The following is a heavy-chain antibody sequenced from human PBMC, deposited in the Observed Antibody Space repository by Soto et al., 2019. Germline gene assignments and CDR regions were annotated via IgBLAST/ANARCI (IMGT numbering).Heavy chain of an antibody. V-gene: IGHV4-38-2*02. CDR2: IYTSEGT. CDR1: GHTINSDYY. J-gene: IGHJ4*02. Sequence: SETLSLTCTVAGHTINSDYYWGWIRQPPGKGLEWIWIIYTSEGTYYNSSRKSRVTISIDTTKNQFPLRLTSGTAADTALYYCARKGYYPSGRINLFDSWGQGTLVTVSS. D-gene: IGHD3-10*01. CDR3: ARKGYYPSGRINLFDS.